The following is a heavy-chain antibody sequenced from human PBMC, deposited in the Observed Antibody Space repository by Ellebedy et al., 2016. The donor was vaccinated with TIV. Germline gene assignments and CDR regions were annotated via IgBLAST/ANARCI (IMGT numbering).Heavy chain of an antibody. J-gene: IGHJ4*02. CDR3: ARGVPPSPYNY. V-gene: IGHV1-69*13. D-gene: IGHD5-24*01. CDR1: GGSFSSYG. Sequence: AASVKVSCKASGGSFSSYGMSWVRQAPGQGLEWMGGIIPVFGTANYAQKFQGRVTITADESTSTAYMELSRLRSEDTAVYYCARGVPPSPYNYWGQGTLVTVSS. CDR2: IIPVFGTA.